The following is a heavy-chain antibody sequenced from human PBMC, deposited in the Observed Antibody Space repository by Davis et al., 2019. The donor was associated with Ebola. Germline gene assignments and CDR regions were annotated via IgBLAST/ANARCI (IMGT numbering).Heavy chain of an antibody. D-gene: IGHD2/OR15-2a*01. CDR1: VITFSSYA. Sequence: GESLKISCTDSVITFSSYAMTWVRQAPGKGLEWVSAISGSGGSTYYADSVKGRFTISRDNAKNTLYLQMNNLRAEDTAVYYCGRDLCGRDDYWGQGTLVTVSS. V-gene: IGHV3-23*01. CDR2: ISGSGGST. CDR3: GRDLCGRDDY. J-gene: IGHJ4*02.